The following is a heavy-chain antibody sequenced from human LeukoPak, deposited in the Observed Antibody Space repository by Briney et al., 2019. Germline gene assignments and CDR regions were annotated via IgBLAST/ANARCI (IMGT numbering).Heavy chain of an antibody. J-gene: IGHJ6*03. CDR3: ATFAGNYYYMDV. Sequence: PSETLSLTCTVSGGSISSRYWSWIRQPPGKGLEWIGYIYYSGNTYYNPSLKSRVTMSVDTSKNQFSLSLSSVTAADTAVYYRATFAGNYYYMDVWGKGTTVTISS. CDR1: GGSISSRY. CDR2: IYYSGNT. D-gene: IGHD3-10*01. V-gene: IGHV4-59*11.